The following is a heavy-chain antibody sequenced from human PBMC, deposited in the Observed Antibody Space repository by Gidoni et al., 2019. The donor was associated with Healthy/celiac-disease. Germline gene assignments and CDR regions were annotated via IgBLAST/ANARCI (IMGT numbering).Heavy chain of an antibody. CDR2: ISWNSGSI. J-gene: IGHJ4*02. CDR1: GFTFDDYA. Sequence: EVQLVESGGGLVQPGRSLRLACAASGFTFDDYAMHWARQAPGKGLGWVSGISWNSGSIGYADSVKGRFTISRDNAKNSLYLQMNSLRAEDTALYYCAKDTYGSGSYPTVFDYWGQGTLVTVSS. CDR3: AKDTYGSGSYPTVFDY. V-gene: IGHV3-9*01. D-gene: IGHD3-10*01.